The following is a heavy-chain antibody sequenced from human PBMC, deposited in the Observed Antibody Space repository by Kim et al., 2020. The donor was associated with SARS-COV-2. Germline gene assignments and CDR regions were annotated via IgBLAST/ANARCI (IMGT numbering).Heavy chain of an antibody. Sequence: SETLSLTCAVSGGSISSSNWWSWVRQPPGKGLEWIGEIYHSGSTNYNPSLKSRVTISVDKSKNQFSLKLSSVTAADTAVYYCASVRPIVATTEGYWGQGTLVTVSS. V-gene: IGHV4-4*02. CDR2: IYHSGST. CDR3: ASVRPIVATTEGY. J-gene: IGHJ4*02. CDR1: GGSISSSNW. D-gene: IGHD5-12*01.